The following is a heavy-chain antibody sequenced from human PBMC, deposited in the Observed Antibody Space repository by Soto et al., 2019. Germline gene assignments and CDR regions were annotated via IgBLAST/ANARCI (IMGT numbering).Heavy chain of an antibody. CDR2: ISGGGNDR. CDR1: GFTFSNYV. Sequence: PGGSLRLSCAVSGFTFSNYVMSWVRQTPEKGLEWVAGISGGGNDRYYADFVQGRFTFSRDNSRNILYLQMNSLRADDTAMYFCARSLFMVAPDNEPFDYWGQGTLVTVSS. J-gene: IGHJ4*02. D-gene: IGHD5-12*01. V-gene: IGHV3-23*01. CDR3: ARSLFMVAPDNEPFDY.